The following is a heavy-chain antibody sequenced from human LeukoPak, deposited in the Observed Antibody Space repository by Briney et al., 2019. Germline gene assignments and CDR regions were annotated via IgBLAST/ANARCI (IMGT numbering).Heavy chain of an antibody. V-gene: IGHV1-2*02. CDR1: GYTLTGYY. J-gene: IGHJ6*02. CDR3: ARVPRYYYGMDV. Sequence: ASVKVSCKASGYTLTGYYMHWVRQAPGQGLEWMGWINPNSGGTNYAQKFQGRVTMTRDTSISTAYMELSRLRSDDTAVYYCARVPRYYYGMDVWGQGTTVTVSS. CDR2: INPNSGGT.